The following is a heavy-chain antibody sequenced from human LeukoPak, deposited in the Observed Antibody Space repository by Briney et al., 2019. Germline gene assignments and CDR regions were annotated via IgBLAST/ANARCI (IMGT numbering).Heavy chain of an antibody. D-gene: IGHD6-13*01. Sequence: SETLSLTCTVSGGSISSYYWTWIRQPPGKGLEWIGYIYYSGSTNYNPSLKSRVTMSIGTSKNQFSLKLSSVTAADTAVYYCARGIYSSDAFDIWGQGTMVTVSS. CDR2: IYYSGST. CDR1: GGSISSYY. V-gene: IGHV4-59*01. J-gene: IGHJ3*02. CDR3: ARGIYSSDAFDI.